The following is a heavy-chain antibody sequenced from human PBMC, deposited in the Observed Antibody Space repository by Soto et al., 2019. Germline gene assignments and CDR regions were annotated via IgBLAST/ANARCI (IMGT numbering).Heavy chain of an antibody. Sequence: QVQLVQSCAEVKKPGSSVKVSCNASGGTFSSYAISWVRHAPGQGLEWMGGIIPIFGAANYAQKFQGRVTITADEYTSTAYMERSSLRSEDTAVYYCARVSYSSGWYGRDCGDGILVTV. CDR1: GGTFSSYA. D-gene: IGHD6-19*01. CDR3: ARVSYSSGWYGRD. J-gene: IGHJ4*01. V-gene: IGHV1-69*01. CDR2: IIPIFGAA.